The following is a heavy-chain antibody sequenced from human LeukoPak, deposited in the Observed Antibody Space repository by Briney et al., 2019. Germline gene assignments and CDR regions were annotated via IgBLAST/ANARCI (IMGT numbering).Heavy chain of an antibody. CDR1: GFTFDDYT. V-gene: IGHV3-43*01. D-gene: IGHD1-26*01. Sequence: GGSLRLSCAASGFTFDDYTMHWVRQAPGKGLEWVSLISWDGGSTYYADSVKGRFTISRDNSKNTLYLQMNSLRAEDTAVYYCAKDRAGIVGATTFDYWGQGTLVTVSS. CDR2: ISWDGGST. J-gene: IGHJ4*02. CDR3: AKDRAGIVGATTFDY.